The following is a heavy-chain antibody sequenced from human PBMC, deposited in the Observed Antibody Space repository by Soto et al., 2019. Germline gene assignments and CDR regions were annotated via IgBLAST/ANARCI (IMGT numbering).Heavy chain of an antibody. CDR2: IIGIGDTA. J-gene: IGHJ4*02. D-gene: IGHD4-17*01. V-gene: IGHV3-23*01. Sequence: EVQLLEAGGGLVQPGGSLRLSCAASGFSFMDYGMSWVRQAPGKGLEWLSAIIGIGDTAYYADSVRGRLTISRDNSKNTLYLPLKDLGAEDTDIYYCAKDYDYGDSLPFDYWGQGILVTVSS. CDR1: GFSFMDYG. CDR3: AKDYDYGDSLPFDY.